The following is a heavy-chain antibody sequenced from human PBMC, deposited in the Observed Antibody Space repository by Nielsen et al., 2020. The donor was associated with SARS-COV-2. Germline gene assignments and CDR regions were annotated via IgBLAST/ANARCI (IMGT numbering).Heavy chain of an antibody. CDR2: IYYSGST. J-gene: IGHJ4*02. V-gene: IGHV4-39*01. CDR1: GGSISSSSYY. CDR3: ARRGGYCSGGSCYSLGY. D-gene: IGHD2-15*01. Sequence: GSLRLSCTVSGGSISSSSYYWGWIRQPPGKGLEWIGSIYYSGSTNYNPSLKSRVTISVDTSKNQFSLKLSSVTAADTAVYYCARRGGYCSGGSCYSLGYWGQGTLVTVSS.